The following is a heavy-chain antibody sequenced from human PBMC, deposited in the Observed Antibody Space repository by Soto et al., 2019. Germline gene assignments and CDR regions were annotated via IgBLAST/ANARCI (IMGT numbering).Heavy chain of an antibody. CDR1: AFTLSSYW. Sequence: EVQLVESGGGLVQPGGSLRLSREASAFTLSSYWMSWVRQAPGKGLEWVANIKPDGSEKYYVDSVKGRFTISRDNTKNSLYLQMSTLRPEDTAIYYCARDYEFGFDIWGQGTLVTVSS. V-gene: IGHV3-7*01. D-gene: IGHD3-22*01. CDR3: ARDYEFGFDI. J-gene: IGHJ3*02. CDR2: IKPDGSEK.